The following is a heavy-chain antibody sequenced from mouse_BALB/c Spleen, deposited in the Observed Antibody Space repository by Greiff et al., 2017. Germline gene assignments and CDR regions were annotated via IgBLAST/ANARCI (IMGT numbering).Heavy chain of an antibody. CDR3: ARSPAYYGNYDAMDY. CDR2: INPSNGRT. J-gene: IGHJ4*01. CDR1: GYTFTSYW. Sequence: QVQLQQSGAELVKPGASVKLSCKASGYTFTSYWMHWVKQRPGQGLEWIGEINPSNGRTNYNEKFKSKATLTVDKSSSTAYMQLSSLTSEDSAVYYCARSPAYYGNYDAMDYWGQGTSVTVSS. V-gene: IGHV1S81*02. D-gene: IGHD2-10*01.